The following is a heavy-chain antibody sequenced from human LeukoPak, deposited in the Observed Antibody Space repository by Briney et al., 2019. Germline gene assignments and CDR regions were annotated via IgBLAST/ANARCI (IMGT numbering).Heavy chain of an antibody. J-gene: IGHJ4*02. D-gene: IGHD3-3*01. CDR3: AHSRSPTGRYYDFGSGHYVQFYFAS. CDR1: GFSLSTTGVG. V-gene: IGHV2-5*01. Sequence: SGPTLVKPKQTLTLTCNFSGFSLSTTGVGVGWIRQPPGKALEWLALLYWNDDKRYTPSLKRRLTISKDTSKKQVVLTMTNMDPVDTGTYFCAHSRSPTGRYYDFGSGHYVQFYFASWGQGALATVSS. CDR2: LYWNDDK.